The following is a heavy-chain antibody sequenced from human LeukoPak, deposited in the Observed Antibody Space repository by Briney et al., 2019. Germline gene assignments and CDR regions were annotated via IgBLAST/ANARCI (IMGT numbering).Heavy chain of an antibody. J-gene: IGHJ4*02. CDR1: GFTFSSYA. D-gene: IGHD3-10*01. V-gene: IGHV3-23*01. CDR2: ISGSGGST. Sequence: GGSLRLSCAASGFTFSSYAMSWVRQAPGKGLEWVSSISGSGGSTYYADSVKGRFTISRDNSKNTLYLQMNSLRAEDTAVYYCARQEASGESPIDYWGQGTLVTVSS. CDR3: ARQEASGESPIDY.